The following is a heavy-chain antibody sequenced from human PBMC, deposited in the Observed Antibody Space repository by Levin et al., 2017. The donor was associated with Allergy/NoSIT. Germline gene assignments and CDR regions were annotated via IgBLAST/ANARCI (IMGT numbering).Heavy chain of an antibody. CDR2: IFHGGNT. CDR3: GRHLGQLLPFDY. CDR1: GASIASSGYF. J-gene: IGHJ4*01. V-gene: IGHV4-39*01. Sequence: SQTLSLTCSVSGASIASSGYFWGWIRQSPGGGLPWVVSIFHGGNTYYNPSLKSRVTLSVDPSKNQFSLQLRSVTAADTAVYFCGRHLGQLLPFDYWGHGTPVYVSS. D-gene: IGHD1-1*01.